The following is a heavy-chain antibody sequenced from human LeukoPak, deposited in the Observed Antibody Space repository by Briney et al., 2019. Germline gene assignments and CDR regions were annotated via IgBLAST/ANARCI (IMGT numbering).Heavy chain of an antibody. Sequence: GGSLRLSCAASGFTLSSYWMHWVRQAPGKGLVWVSRINSYGGNTFYADSVKGRFTISRDNAKNTLYLQMNSLRAEDTAVYYCARESFCSGGSCYSGRAFDIWGQGTMVTVSS. J-gene: IGHJ3*02. V-gene: IGHV3-74*01. CDR3: ARESFCSGGSCYSGRAFDI. D-gene: IGHD2-15*01. CDR1: GFTLSSYW. CDR2: INSYGGNT.